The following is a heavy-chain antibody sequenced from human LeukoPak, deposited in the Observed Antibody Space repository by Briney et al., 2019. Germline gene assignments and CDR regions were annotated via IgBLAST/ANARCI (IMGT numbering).Heavy chain of an antibody. CDR2: INHSGST. Sequence: GSLRLSCAASGFTFNNAWMSWVRQPPGKGLEWIGEINHSGSTNYNPSLKSRVTISVDTSKNQFSLKLSSVTAADTAVYYCARRRLTYSSSWYNWFDPWGQGTLVTVSS. J-gene: IGHJ5*02. D-gene: IGHD6-13*01. V-gene: IGHV4-34*01. CDR1: GFTFNNAW. CDR3: ARRRLTYSSSWYNWFDP.